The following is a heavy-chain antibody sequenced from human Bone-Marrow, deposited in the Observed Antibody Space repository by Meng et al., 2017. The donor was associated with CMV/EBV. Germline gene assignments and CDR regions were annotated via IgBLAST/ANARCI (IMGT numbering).Heavy chain of an antibody. CDR2: INGGGRTI. CDR3: ARLIPAAMYYYYGMDV. D-gene: IGHD2-2*01. V-gene: IGHV3-48*04. Sequence: GESLKISCAASGFTFSSYSMNWVRQAPGKGLEWVSYINGGGRTIYYADSVKGRFTISRDNAKNSLYLQMNSLRAEDTAVYYCARLIPAAMYYYYGMDVWGQGTTVTVSS. CDR1: GFTFSSYS. J-gene: IGHJ6*02.